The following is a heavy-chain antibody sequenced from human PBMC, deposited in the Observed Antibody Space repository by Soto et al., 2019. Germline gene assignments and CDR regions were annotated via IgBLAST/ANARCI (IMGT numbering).Heavy chain of an antibody. CDR2: INPNSGGT. J-gene: IGHJ6*02. CDR3: ARAPYCSGGSCYLLDYGMDV. Sequence: ASVKVSCKASGYTFTGYYMHWVRQAPGQGLEWMGWINPNSGGTNYAQKFQGWVTMTRDTSISTAYMELSRLRSDDTAVYYCARAPYCSGGSCYLLDYGMDVWGQGTRVTVSS. CDR1: GYTFTGYY. V-gene: IGHV1-2*04. D-gene: IGHD2-15*01.